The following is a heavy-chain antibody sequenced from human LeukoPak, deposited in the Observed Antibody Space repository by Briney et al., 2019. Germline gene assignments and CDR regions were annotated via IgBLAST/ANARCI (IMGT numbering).Heavy chain of an antibody. V-gene: IGHV4-34*01. Sequence: SETLSLTCAVYGGSFSGYYWSWIRQPPGKGLEWIGEINHSGSTNHNPSLKSRVTISVDTSKNQFSLKLSSVTAADTAVYYCASSGWYSRMDVWGKGTTVTVSS. CDR3: ASSGWYSRMDV. CDR1: GGSFSGYY. J-gene: IGHJ6*04. CDR2: INHSGST. D-gene: IGHD6-19*01.